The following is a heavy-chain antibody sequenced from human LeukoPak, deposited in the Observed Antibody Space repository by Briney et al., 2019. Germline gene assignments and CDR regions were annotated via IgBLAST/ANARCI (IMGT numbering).Heavy chain of an antibody. CDR1: GGSFSGYY. D-gene: IGHD7-27*01. J-gene: IGHJ4*02. CDR3: ARTPTNWDVPTYFDY. Sequence: SETLSLTCAVYGGSFSGYYWSWIRQPPGKGLEWIGEINHSGSTNYSPSLKSRVTISVDTSKNQFSLKLSSVTAADTAVYYCARTPTNWDVPTYFDYWGQGTLVTVSS. CDR2: INHSGST. V-gene: IGHV4-34*01.